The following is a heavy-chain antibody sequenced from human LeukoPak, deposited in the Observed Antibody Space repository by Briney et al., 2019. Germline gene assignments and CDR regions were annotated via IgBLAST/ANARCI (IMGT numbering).Heavy chain of an antibody. J-gene: IGHJ4*02. CDR2: SSPTGDIT. Sequence: PSETLSLTCAVYGGSFSGNYWTLLRQTPGGGLEWIGESSPTGDITGYNPSLKGRATISVDSSKKQFSLELTSVTAADTGVYYCARVPDFIARPCDSWGPGTLVTVSS. V-gene: IGHV4-34*01. D-gene: IGHD2-21*01. CDR1: GGSFSGNY. CDR3: ARVPDFIARPCDS.